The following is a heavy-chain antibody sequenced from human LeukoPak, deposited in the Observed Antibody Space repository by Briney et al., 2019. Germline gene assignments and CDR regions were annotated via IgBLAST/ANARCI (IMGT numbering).Heavy chain of an antibody. Sequence: GGSLRLSCAASGFTFSSYAMSWVRQAPGKGLEWVSGISVSGGSTYYADSVKGRFTISRDHSKNTLYLQMDSLRAEDTAVYYCAKDLIPARSYYYDNSGQSFDCWGQGTLVTVSS. V-gene: IGHV3-23*01. D-gene: IGHD3-22*01. CDR1: GFTFSSYA. CDR2: ISVSGGST. J-gene: IGHJ4*02. CDR3: AKDLIPARSYYYDNSGQSFDC.